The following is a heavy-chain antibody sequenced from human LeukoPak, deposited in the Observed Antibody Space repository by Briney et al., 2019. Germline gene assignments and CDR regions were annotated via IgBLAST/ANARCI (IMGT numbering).Heavy chain of an antibody. CDR3: ARGSSWYDYYYYMDV. CDR1: GYTFTGYY. J-gene: IGHJ6*03. D-gene: IGHD6-13*01. V-gene: IGHV1-2*06. Sequence: ASVKVSCKASGYTFTGYYMHWVRQAPGQGLEWKGRINTNSGGTNYAQKFQGRVTMTRDTSISTAYIELSRLRSDDTAVYYCARGSSWYDYYYYMDVCGKGTTVTVSS. CDR2: INTNSGGT.